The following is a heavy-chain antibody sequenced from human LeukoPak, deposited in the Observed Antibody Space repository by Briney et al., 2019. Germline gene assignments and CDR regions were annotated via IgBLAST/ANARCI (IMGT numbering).Heavy chain of an antibody. J-gene: IGHJ4*02. V-gene: IGHV3-74*01. CDR3: ARAETNELELLDY. Sequence: GGSLRLSCAASGFTFSSYWMHWVRHAPGKGLVWVSRINSDGSSTSYADSVKGRFTISRDNAKNTLYLQMNSLRAEDTAVYYCARAETNELELLDYWGQGTLVTVSS. D-gene: IGHD1-7*01. CDR2: INSDGSST. CDR1: GFTFSSYW.